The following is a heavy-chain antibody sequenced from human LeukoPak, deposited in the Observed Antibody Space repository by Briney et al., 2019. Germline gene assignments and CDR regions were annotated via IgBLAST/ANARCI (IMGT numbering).Heavy chain of an antibody. CDR1: GGSISSYY. CDR3: AREALGSGGYY. CDR2: IYYSGST. V-gene: IGHV4-59*12. D-gene: IGHD3-10*01. J-gene: IGHJ4*02. Sequence: PSETLSLTCTVFGGSISSYYWSWIRQPPGKGLEWIGYIYYSGSTNYNPSLKSRVTISVDTSKNQFSLKLSSVTAADTAVYYCAREALGSGGYYWGQGTLVTVSS.